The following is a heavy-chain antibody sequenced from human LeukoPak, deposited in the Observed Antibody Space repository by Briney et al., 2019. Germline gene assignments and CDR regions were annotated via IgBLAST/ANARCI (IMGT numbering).Heavy chain of an antibody. CDR1: GYTFTSYG. Sequence: ASVKVSCKASGYTFTSYGISWVRQAPGQGLEWMGWISAYNGNTNYAQKLQGRVTMTTDTSTSTAYMELRSLRSDDTAVYYCAYGAAAGNVRGGPRAFDIWGQGTMVTVSS. CDR3: AYGAAAGNVRGGPRAFDI. D-gene: IGHD6-13*01. J-gene: IGHJ3*02. CDR2: ISAYNGNT. V-gene: IGHV1-18*01.